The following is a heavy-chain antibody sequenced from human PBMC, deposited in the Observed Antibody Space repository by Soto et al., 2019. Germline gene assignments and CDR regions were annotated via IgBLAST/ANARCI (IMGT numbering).Heavy chain of an antibody. CDR2: LIPIFGTA. D-gene: IGHD5-12*01. V-gene: IGHV1-69*01. CDR1: GGTFSSYA. Sequence: QVQLVPSGAAVQKPGSSVKVSCQASGGTFSSYAISWVRQAPGQGLEWMGGLIPIFGTATYAQKFQGRVTITADESTSTAYMELSSLRSEDTAVYYCARDRYSGGVWFDPWGQGTLVTVSS. CDR3: ARDRYSGGVWFDP. J-gene: IGHJ5*02.